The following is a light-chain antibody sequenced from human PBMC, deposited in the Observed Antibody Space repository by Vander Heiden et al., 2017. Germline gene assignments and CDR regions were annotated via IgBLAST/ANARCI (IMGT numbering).Light chain of an antibody. J-gene: IGLJ3*02. CDR3: SSWDDSLNGWV. CDR1: SPNIGSNT. Sequence: QSVLPQPPSASGTPGQRVTISCPGSSPNIGSNTVNWYQQLPGAAPKLLIYSNNQRPSGVPDRFSDSKSGTAASLSISGLQSEDEADYYCSSWDDSLNGWVFGGGTKLTVL. V-gene: IGLV1-44*01. CDR2: SNN.